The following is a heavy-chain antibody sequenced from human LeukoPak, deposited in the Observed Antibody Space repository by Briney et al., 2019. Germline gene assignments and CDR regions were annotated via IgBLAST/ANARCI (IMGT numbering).Heavy chain of an antibody. J-gene: IGHJ4*02. CDR1: GFTFSSYE. CDR3: TTRGYEFGDDDY. V-gene: IGHV3-48*03. CDR2: ISSSGSTI. D-gene: IGHD5-12*01. Sequence: PGGSLRLSCAASGFTFSSYEMNWVRQAPGKGLEWVSYISSSGSTIYYADSVKGRFTISRDNAKNSLYLQMNSLKTEDTAVYYCTTRGYEFGDDDYWGQGTLVTVSS.